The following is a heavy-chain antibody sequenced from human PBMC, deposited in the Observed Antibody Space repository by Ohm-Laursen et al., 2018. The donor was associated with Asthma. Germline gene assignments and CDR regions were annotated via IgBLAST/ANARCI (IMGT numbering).Heavy chain of an antibody. Sequence: SLRLSCTASGFTFSNYYMSWIRQAPGKGLEWVSYISTTSNTIYYADSVKGRFTISRDNAKSSLYLQMNNLRADDTAVYYCARDPPVTTVTTGEYFDHWGQGTLVTVSS. CDR2: ISTTSNTI. CDR3: ARDPPVTTVTTGEYFDH. D-gene: IGHD4-17*01. V-gene: IGHV3-11*01. J-gene: IGHJ4*02. CDR1: GFTFSNYY.